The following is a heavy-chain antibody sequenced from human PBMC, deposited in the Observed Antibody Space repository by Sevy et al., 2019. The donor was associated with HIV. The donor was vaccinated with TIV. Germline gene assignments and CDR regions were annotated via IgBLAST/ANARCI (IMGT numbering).Heavy chain of an antibody. CDR2: ITSTSNYV. Sequence: GGSLRLSCAASAFSFSSHTMNWVRQAPGKGLEWVSSITSTSNYVYYADSVKGRFTISRDNAKDSLYLQMNSLRAEDRAVYYCARESICGVISGYFDYWGQGTLVTVSS. D-gene: IGHD3-3*01. V-gene: IGHV3-21*01. CDR1: AFSFSSHT. CDR3: ARESICGVISGYFDY. J-gene: IGHJ4*02.